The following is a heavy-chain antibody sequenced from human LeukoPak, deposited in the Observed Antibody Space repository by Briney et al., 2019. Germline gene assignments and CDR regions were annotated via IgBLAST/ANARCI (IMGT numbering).Heavy chain of an antibody. V-gene: IGHV3-23*01. CDR1: GFTFSSSG. CDR2: ISSSGGST. CDR3: AKTPSSGAEGVRFDY. D-gene: IGHD2-8*01. Sequence: GGSLRLSYAASGFTFSSSGMHWVRQAPGKGLEWVSAISSSGGSTCYADSVKGRFTISRDNSINTLHLQMNSLRAEDTAVFYCAKTPSSGAEGVRFDYWGRGTLVTVSS. J-gene: IGHJ4*02.